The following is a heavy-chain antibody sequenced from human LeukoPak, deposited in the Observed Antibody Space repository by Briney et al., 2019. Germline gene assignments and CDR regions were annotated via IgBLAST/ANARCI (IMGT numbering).Heavy chain of an antibody. D-gene: IGHD3-22*01. CDR3: ASEVPYYYDSSGYDY. V-gene: IGHV3-9*01. Sequence: PGGSLRLSCAASGFTFDDYAMHWVRQAPGKGLEWVSGISWNSGSIGYADSVKGRFTISRDNSKNTLYLQMNSLRAEDTAVYYCASEVPYYYDSSGYDYWGQGTLVTVSS. CDR2: ISWNSGSI. CDR1: GFTFDDYA. J-gene: IGHJ4*02.